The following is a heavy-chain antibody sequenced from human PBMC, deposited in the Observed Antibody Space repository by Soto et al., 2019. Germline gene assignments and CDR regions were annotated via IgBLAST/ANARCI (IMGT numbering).Heavy chain of an antibody. D-gene: IGHD3-10*01. CDR3: ARVRQLVGYFYYYMDV. CDR2: IGAYNGDT. CDR1: GYTFTNYG. Sequence: QVQLLQSGPEVKKPGASVKVSCKASGYTFTNYGITWVRQAPGQGLEWMGGIGAYNGDTHYTEKLQGRVTMTTDTXXXXXXXXXXXXXXXXXAVYYCARVRQLVGYFYYYMDVWGKGTTVTVSS. V-gene: IGHV1-18*01. J-gene: IGHJ6*03.